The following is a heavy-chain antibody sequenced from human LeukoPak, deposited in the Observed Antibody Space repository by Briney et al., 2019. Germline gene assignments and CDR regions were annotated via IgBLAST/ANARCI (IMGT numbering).Heavy chain of an antibody. CDR1: GGSISSYY. Sequence: SETLSLTCTVSGGSISSYYWSWIRQPPGKGLEWIGYIYYSGSTNYNPSLKSRVTISVDTSKNQFSLKLSSVTAADTAVYYCARQSDTAMVKYYFDYWGQGTLVTVSS. CDR3: ARQSDTAMVKYYFDY. J-gene: IGHJ4*02. CDR2: IYYSGST. D-gene: IGHD5-18*01. V-gene: IGHV4-59*08.